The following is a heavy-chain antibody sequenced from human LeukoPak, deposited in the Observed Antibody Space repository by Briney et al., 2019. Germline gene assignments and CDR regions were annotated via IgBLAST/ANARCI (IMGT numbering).Heavy chain of an antibody. Sequence: GGSLRLSCAASGFTFSSYGMSWVRQAPGKGLEWVSAISGSGGSTYYADSVKGRFTISRDNSKNTLYLQMNSLRAEDTAVYYCAKSGAAGYYGYYYMDVWGKGTTVTISS. CDR1: GFTFSSYG. D-gene: IGHD3-22*01. J-gene: IGHJ6*03. CDR3: AKSGAAGYYGYYYMDV. CDR2: ISGSGGST. V-gene: IGHV3-23*01.